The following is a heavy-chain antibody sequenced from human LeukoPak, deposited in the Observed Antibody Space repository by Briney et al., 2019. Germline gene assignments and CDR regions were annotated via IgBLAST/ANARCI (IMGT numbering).Heavy chain of an antibody. D-gene: IGHD4-17*01. V-gene: IGHV3-23*01. CDR1: GFTVSSNY. CDR3: ANSLWATVTTYPH. J-gene: IGHJ1*01. Sequence: PGGSLRLSCAASGFTVSSNYMSWVRQAPGKGLEWVSAISGSGGSTYYADSVKGRFTISRDNSKNTLYLQMNSLRAEDTAVYYCANSLWATVTTYPHWGQGTLVTVSS. CDR2: ISGSGGST.